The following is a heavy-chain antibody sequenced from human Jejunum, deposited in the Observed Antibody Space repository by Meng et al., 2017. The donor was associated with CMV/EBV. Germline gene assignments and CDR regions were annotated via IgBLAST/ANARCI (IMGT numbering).Heavy chain of an antibody. V-gene: IGHV1-2*02. CDR2: LTPRTGGT. CDR1: GYTFTDNV. Sequence: KVSCKASGYTFTDNVIHWVRQAPGQGLEWMGWLTPRTGGTFYAQNFQGRVTMTGDTSISTVYMELRRLTSDDTAVYYCARHGNYLDVWGQGTTVTVSS. J-gene: IGHJ6*02. D-gene: IGHD3-3*01. CDR3: ARHGNYLDV.